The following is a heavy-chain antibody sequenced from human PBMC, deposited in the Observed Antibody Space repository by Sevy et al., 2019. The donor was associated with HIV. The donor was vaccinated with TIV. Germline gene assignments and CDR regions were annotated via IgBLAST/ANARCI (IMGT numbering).Heavy chain of an antibody. CDR3: ATHCSSSSCSHAFDI. D-gene: IGHD2-2*01. CDR2: INQGGST. Sequence: SETLSLACAVYGGSFSGYYWSWIRRPPGKGLEWVGEINQGGSTNDNPSLKSRVTISVDTSNNQFSLKLSSVTAADTAVYYCATHCSSSSCSHAFDIWDQGTMVTVSS. J-gene: IGHJ3*02. V-gene: IGHV4-34*01. CDR1: GGSFSGYY.